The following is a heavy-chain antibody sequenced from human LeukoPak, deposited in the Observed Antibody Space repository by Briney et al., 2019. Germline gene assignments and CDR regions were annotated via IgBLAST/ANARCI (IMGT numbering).Heavy chain of an antibody. CDR2: IYYSGST. V-gene: IGHV4-59*01. J-gene: IGHJ4*02. CDR1: GGSISSYY. CDR3: ARDTPYYGSGSYYSHSLDY. Sequence: SETLSLTCTVSGGSISSYYWSWIRQPPGKGLEWIGHIYYSGSTNYNPSLKSRVTISVDTSKNQFSLKLSSVTAADTAVYYCARDTPYYGSGSYYSHSLDYWGQGTLVTVSS. D-gene: IGHD3-10*01.